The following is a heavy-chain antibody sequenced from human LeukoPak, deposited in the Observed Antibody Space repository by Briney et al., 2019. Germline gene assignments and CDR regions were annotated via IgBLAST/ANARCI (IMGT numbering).Heavy chain of an antibody. CDR2: ISYDGSNK. D-gene: IGHD3-10*01. J-gene: IGHJ3*02. V-gene: IGHV3-30-3*01. CDR1: GFTFSSYA. Sequence: GGSLRLSCAASGFTFSSYAMHWVRQAPGKGLEWVAVISYDGSNKYYADSVKGRFTISRDNSKNTLYLQMNSLRAEDTAVYYCARPSPSYTMVRGYAFDIWGQGTMVTVSS. CDR3: ARPSPSYTMVRGYAFDI.